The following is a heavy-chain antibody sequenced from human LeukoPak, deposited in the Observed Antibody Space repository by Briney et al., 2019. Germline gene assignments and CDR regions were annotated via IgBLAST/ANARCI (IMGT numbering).Heavy chain of an antibody. CDR1: GFTFSSYS. CDR3: ARDADVDTAMVHYFDY. V-gene: IGHV3-21*01. D-gene: IGHD5-18*01. CDR2: ISSSSSYI. Sequence: GRSLRLSCAASGFTFSSYSMNWVRQAPGKGLEWVSSISSSSSYIYYADSVKGRFTISRDNAKNSLYLQMNSLRAEDTAVYYCARDADVDTAMVHYFDYWGQGTLVTVSS. J-gene: IGHJ4*02.